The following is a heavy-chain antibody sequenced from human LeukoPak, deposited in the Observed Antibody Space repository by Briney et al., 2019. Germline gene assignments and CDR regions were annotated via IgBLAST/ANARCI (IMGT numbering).Heavy chain of an antibody. Sequence: GGSLRLSCAASGFIFSSYSMNWVRQAPGKGLEWVSSITSSSSYIYYADSVKGRFTISRDNAKNSLYLQMNSLRAEDTAVYYCARHVVAVGFDYWGQGTLVTVSS. CDR2: ITSSSSYI. V-gene: IGHV3-21*01. CDR1: GFIFSSYS. J-gene: IGHJ4*02. D-gene: IGHD3-22*01. CDR3: ARHVVAVGFDY.